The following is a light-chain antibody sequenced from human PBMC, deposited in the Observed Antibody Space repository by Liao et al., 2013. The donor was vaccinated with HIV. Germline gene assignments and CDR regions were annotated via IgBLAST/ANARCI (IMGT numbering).Light chain of an antibody. CDR2: NDS. J-gene: IGLJ3*02. V-gene: IGLV3-21*04. CDR3: QVWDSSSDHRGV. CDR1: NIGGQS. Sequence: SYELTQPPSVSVAPEKTARLTCGGNNIGGQSVHWYQQKPGQAPVLVIYNDSGRPSGIPERFSGSNSGNTATLTISRVEAGDEADYYCQVWDSSSDHRGVFGGGTEADRP.